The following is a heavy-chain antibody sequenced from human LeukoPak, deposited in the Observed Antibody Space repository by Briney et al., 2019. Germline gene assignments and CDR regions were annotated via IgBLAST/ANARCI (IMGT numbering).Heavy chain of an antibody. D-gene: IGHD6-19*01. Sequence: HRASVKVSCKASGYTFTSYGISWVRQAPGQGLEWMGWISAYNGNTNYAQKLQGRVTMTKDTSTSTVYMELRSLRSDDTAIYYCARDSYRSGSTDFWGQGTLVTVSS. V-gene: IGHV1-18*01. CDR1: GYTFTSYG. CDR3: ARDSYRSGSTDF. J-gene: IGHJ4*02. CDR2: ISAYNGNT.